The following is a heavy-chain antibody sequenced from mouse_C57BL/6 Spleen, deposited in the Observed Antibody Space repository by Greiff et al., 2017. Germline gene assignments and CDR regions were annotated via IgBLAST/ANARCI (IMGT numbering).Heavy chain of an antibody. CDR3: ARDPFITTVVADAMDY. V-gene: IGHV5-4*01. CDR1: GFTFSSYA. D-gene: IGHD1-1*01. CDR2: ISDGGSYT. Sequence: EVNLVESGGGLVKPGGSLKLSCAASGFTFSSYAMSWVRQTPEKRLEWVATISDGGSYTYYPDNVKGRFTISRDNAKNNLYLQMSHLKSEDTAMYYCARDPFITTVVADAMDYWGQGTSVTVSS. J-gene: IGHJ4*01.